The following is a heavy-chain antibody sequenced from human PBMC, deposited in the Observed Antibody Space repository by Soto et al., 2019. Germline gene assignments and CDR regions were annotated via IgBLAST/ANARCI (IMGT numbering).Heavy chain of an antibody. D-gene: IGHD3-9*01. CDR1: GGSISSGGYS. CDR3: ARVHILTGYRLDYFDY. Sequence: SETLSLTCAVSGGSISSGGYSWSWIRQPPGKGLEWIGYIYHSGSTYYNPSLKSRVTISVDRSKNQFSLKLSSVTAADTAVYYCARVHILTGYRLDYFDYWGQGTLVTVSS. CDR2: IYHSGST. J-gene: IGHJ4*02. V-gene: IGHV4-30-2*01.